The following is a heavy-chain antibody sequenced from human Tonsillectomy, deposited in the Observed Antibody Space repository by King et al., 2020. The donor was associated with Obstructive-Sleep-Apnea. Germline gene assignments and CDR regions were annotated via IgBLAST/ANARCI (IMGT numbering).Heavy chain of an antibody. CDR2: IYQSGST. V-gene: IGHV4-38-2*02. D-gene: IGHD3/OR15-3a*01. J-gene: IGHJ5*02. Sequence: QLQESGPGLVKPSETLSLTCTVSGYSISSGYFWGWIRRPPGKGLEWIGSIYQSGSTYYNPSLKSRVTISVDTSKNQFSLKLSSVTAADTAVYYCARVHFSGDFWTGYSHWVDPWGQGTLAT. CDR1: GYSISSGYF. CDR3: ARVHFSGDFWTGYSHWVDP.